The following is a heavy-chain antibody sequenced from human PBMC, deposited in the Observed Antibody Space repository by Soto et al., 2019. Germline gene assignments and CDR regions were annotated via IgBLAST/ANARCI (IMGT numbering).Heavy chain of an antibody. D-gene: IGHD5-18*01. CDR2: VYYNDDR. V-gene: IGHV2-5*01. CDR1: GFSLTATGVG. J-gene: IGHJ4*02. CDR3: AHQWIQLWSPYNF. Sequence: ESGPTLVKPTQTLTLTCTFSGFSLTATGVGVGWIRQPPGKALEWLALVYYNDDRRYSPSLKDRLTISKDTSKNQVVLTMTNMDPADTATYFCAHQWIQLWSPYNFWGQGILVTVSS.